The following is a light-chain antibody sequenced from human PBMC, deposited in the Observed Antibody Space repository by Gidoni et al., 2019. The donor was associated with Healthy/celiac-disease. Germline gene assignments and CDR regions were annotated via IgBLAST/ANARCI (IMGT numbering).Light chain of an antibody. J-gene: IGKJ2*01. CDR1: QSVSSY. Sequence: EIVLTQSPATLYLSPGERATLSCRASQSVSSYLAWYQQKPGQAPRLLIYDASNRATGIPARFSGSGSGTDFTLTISSLEPEDFAVYYCQQRSNWPKDTFXQXTKLEIK. CDR2: DAS. CDR3: QQRSNWPKDT. V-gene: IGKV3-11*01.